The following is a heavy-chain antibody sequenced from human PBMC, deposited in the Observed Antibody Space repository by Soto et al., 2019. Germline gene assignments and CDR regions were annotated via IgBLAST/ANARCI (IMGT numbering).Heavy chain of an antibody. D-gene: IGHD6-6*01. CDR2: IYHSGST. V-gene: IGHV4-30-2*01. CDR1: GGSISSGGYS. J-gene: IGHJ5*02. CDR3: ARGEYSSSPYWFDP. Sequence: QLQLQESGSGLVKPSQTLSLTCAVSGGSISSGGYSWSWIRQPPGKGLEWIGYIYHSGSTYYNPSLKSRGTISVDRSKSKFSLKLSYVNAADTAVYYCARGEYSSSPYWFDPWGQGTLVTVSS.